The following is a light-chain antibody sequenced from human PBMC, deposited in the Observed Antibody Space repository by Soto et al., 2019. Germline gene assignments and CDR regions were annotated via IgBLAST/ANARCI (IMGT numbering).Light chain of an antibody. CDR2: KAS. Sequence: DIQMTQSPSTLSASVGDTVTITCRASQSVSDSLAWYQVKPGEAPKLLIYKASTLKSGVPSRFSGSGSGTEFTLTISNLQPDDFATYYCQQYESYSPWTFGQGTKVDIK. CDR3: QQYESYSPWT. CDR1: QSVSDS. V-gene: IGKV1-5*03. J-gene: IGKJ1*01.